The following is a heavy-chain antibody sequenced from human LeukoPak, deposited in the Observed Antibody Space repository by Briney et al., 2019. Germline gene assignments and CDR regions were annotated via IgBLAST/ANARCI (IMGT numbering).Heavy chain of an antibody. V-gene: IGHV1-8*01. Sequence: ASVRVSCKASGDTFTIYDINWVRQATGQGLEWMGWMNPNSGNTGYAEKFQGRVTMTRNTSISTAYMELSSLRSEDTAVYYCVTWVQLTYYYYGMGVWGQGTTVTVSS. J-gene: IGHJ6*02. D-gene: IGHD3-10*01. CDR2: MNPNSGNT. CDR3: VTWVQLTYYYYGMGV. CDR1: GDTFTIYD.